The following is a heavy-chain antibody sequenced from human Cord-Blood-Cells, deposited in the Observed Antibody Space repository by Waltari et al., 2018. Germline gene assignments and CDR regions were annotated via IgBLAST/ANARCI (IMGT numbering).Heavy chain of an antibody. CDR2: INPSGGST. J-gene: IGHJ3*02. D-gene: IGHD2-21*01. CDR1: GYTFTSYY. V-gene: IGHV1-46*01. Sequence: QVQLVRSGAEVKKPGASVKVSCKASGYTFTSYYMHWVRQAPGQGLEWMGIINPSGGSTSYAQKFQGRVTMTRDTSTSTVYMELSSLRSEDTAVYYCARVKYCGGDCYAFDIWGQGTMVTVSS. CDR3: ARVKYCGGDCYAFDI.